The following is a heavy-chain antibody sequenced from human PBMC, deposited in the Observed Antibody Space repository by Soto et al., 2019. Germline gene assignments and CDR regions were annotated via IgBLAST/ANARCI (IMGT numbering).Heavy chain of an antibody. CDR3: ARRVSGSGPYD. CDR1: GGSISSSSYY. V-gene: IGHV4-39*01. CDR2: IYYSGST. J-gene: IGHJ4*02. Sequence: LSLTCTVSGGSISSSSYYWGWIRQPPGKGLEWIGSIYYSGSTYYNPSLKSRVTISVDTSKNQFSLKLSSVTAADTAVYYCARRVSGSGPYDWGQGTLVPVSS. D-gene: IGHD6-19*01.